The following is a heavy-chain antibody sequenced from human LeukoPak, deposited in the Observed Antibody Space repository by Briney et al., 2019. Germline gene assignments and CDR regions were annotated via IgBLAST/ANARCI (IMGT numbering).Heavy chain of an antibody. CDR2: IYSGGST. CDR1: GFTVSSSY. V-gene: IGHV3-66*01. D-gene: IGHD1-26*01. CDR3: ARGWDPASGFDY. J-gene: IGHJ4*02. Sequence: GGSLRLSCAASGFTVSSSYMSWVRQAPGKGLEWVSVIYSGGSTYYADSVKGRFTISRDNSKNTLYLQMNSLRAEDTAVYYCARGWDPASGFDYWGQGTLVTVSS.